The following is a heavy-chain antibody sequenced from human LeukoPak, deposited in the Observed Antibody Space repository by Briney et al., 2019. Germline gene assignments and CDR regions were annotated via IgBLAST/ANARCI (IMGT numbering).Heavy chain of an antibody. CDR1: GFTFSSYS. V-gene: IGHV3-21*01. CDR2: ISSSSSYI. CDR3: AREQVVVVPAALDY. J-gene: IGHJ4*02. D-gene: IGHD2-2*01. Sequence: PGGSLRLSRAASGFTFSSYSMNWVRQAPGKGLEWVSSISSSSSYIYYADSVKGRFTISRDNAKNSLYLQMNSLRAEDTAVYYCAREQVVVVPAALDYWGQGTLVTVSS.